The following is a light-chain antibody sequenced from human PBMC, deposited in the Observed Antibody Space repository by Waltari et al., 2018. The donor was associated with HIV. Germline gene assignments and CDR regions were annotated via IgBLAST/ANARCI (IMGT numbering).Light chain of an antibody. CDR1: QSLLFGSNNKNR. CDR2: WAS. Sequence: DIVMTQSPDSLSVSLGERATINCKSSQSLLFGSNNKNRLAWYQQRPGQPPKVLISWASTRESGVPDRFSGSGSGTDFTLTINSLQAEDVAVYYCQQFSLSPPLTFGGGTKVEIK. CDR3: QQFSLSPPLT. J-gene: IGKJ4*01. V-gene: IGKV4-1*01.